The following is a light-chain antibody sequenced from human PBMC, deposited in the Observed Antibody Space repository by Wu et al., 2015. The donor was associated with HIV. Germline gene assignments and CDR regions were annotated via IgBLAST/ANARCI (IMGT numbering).Light chain of an antibody. J-gene: IGKJ5*01. CDR3: QQSHNFPPIT. Sequence: DIQMTQSPSSLSASVRDRVTITCRASQNINNYLNWYQQKPGKAPKLLIYAASNLQSGVPSRFSGNASATDFTLTISSLQPEDSATYYCQQSHNFPPITFGQGTRLE. V-gene: IGKV1-39*01. CDR2: AAS. CDR1: QNINNY.